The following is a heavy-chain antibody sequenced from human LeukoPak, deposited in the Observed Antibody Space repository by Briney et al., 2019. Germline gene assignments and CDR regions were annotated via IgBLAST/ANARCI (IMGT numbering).Heavy chain of an antibody. CDR3: TTDALNIVVVPAAISPYYFDY. CDR2: IKSKTDGGTT. Sequence: GGSLRLSCAASGFTFSNAWMSWVRQAPGKGLEWVGRIKSKTDGGTTDYAAPVKGRFTISRDDSKNTLYLQMNSLKTEDTAVYYCTTDALNIVVVPAAISPYYFDYWGQGTLVTVSS. CDR1: GFTFSNAW. J-gene: IGHJ4*02. V-gene: IGHV3-15*01. D-gene: IGHD2-2*02.